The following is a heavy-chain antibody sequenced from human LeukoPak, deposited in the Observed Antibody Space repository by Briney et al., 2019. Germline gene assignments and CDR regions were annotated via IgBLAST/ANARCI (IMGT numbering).Heavy chain of an antibody. J-gene: IGHJ4*02. D-gene: IGHD2-21*02. V-gene: IGHV3-23*01. CDR2: ISFSAGTK. CDR3: AKISWDSGGDGENF. Sequence: PGGSLRLSCAASEITLSSYGVSWVRQAPGKGLEWLSAISFSAGTKYYADSVRGPFIISRGISKNTLYLQFSSLRAEDTAVYDCAKISWDSGGDGENFWGQGTLVTVSS. CDR1: EITLSSYG.